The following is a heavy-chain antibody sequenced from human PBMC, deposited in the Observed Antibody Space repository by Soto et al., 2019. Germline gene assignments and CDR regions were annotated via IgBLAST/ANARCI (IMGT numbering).Heavy chain of an antibody. J-gene: IGHJ6*02. CDR2: IIPIFGTA. CDR1: GGTFSSYA. D-gene: IGHD3-10*01. CDR3: AREISYYGSGSYSPYGMDV. V-gene: IGHV1-69*12. Sequence: QVQLVQSGAEVKKPGSSVKVSCKASGGTFSSYAISWVRQAPGQGLEWMGGIIPIFGTANYAQKFQGRVTITADEXXSXAXXELSSLRSEDTAVYYCAREISYYGSGSYSPYGMDVWGQGTTVTVSS.